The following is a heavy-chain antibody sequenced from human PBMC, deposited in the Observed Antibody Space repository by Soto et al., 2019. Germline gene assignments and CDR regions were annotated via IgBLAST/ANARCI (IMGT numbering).Heavy chain of an antibody. V-gene: IGHV1-18*01. J-gene: IGHJ5*01. CDR1: GYTFTSSG. CDR2: ISLYNGNT. CDR3: ARGVVVPAATGKTWFGP. D-gene: IGHD2-2*01. Sequence: ASVKISCKASGYTFTSSGISCVRHALGQEMAWMGWISLYNGNTNYAQNFQGRVSMTTDTSTSTVYMELGNLRYDDTAVYYCARGVVVPAATGKTWFGPLGQGTLVHVSS.